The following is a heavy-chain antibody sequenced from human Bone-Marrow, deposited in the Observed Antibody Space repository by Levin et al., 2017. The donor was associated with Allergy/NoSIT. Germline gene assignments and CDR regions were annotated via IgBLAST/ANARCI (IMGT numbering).Heavy chain of an antibody. CDR3: AKVGDYGDTLLDS. Sequence: GGSLRLSCKTSGYDFIHYYIHWVRQAPGQGLEWMGWISPNSGVAYYAQKFQGRVTMTRDTSDSAVYMVLSSLTSADTAIYFCAKVGDYGDTLLDSWGQGTLVSVSS. CDR1: GYDFIHYY. CDR2: ISPNSGVA. V-gene: IGHV1-2*02. J-gene: IGHJ4*02. D-gene: IGHD4-17*01.